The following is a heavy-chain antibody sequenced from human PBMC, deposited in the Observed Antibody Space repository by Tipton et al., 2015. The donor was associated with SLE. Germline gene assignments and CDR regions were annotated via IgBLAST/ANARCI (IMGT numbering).Heavy chain of an antibody. Sequence: SLRLSCAASGFTVSSNYMSWVRQAPGRRLEWVSVIYSGGNTYYADSVKGRFTISRDNSESTLYLQMNSLRAEDTAVYYCAKDGSTTYGDYENWGQGTLVTVSS. CDR3: AKDGSTTYGDYEN. V-gene: IGHV3-53*05. CDR2: IYSGGNT. CDR1: GFTVSSNY. J-gene: IGHJ4*02. D-gene: IGHD4-17*01.